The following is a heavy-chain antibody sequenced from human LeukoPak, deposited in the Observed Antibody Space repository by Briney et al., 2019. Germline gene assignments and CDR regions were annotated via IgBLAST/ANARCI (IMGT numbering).Heavy chain of an antibody. V-gene: IGHV3-30*04. D-gene: IGHD3-10*01. CDR3: AKGDLGSYYYYYYYMDV. J-gene: IGHJ6*03. CDR1: GFTFSSYA. Sequence: GRSLRLSCAASGFTFSSYAMHWVRQAPGKGLEWVAVISYDGSNKYYADSVKGRFTISRDNSKNTLYLQMNSLRAEDTAVYYCAKGDLGSYYYYYYYMDVWGKGTTVTISS. CDR2: ISYDGSNK.